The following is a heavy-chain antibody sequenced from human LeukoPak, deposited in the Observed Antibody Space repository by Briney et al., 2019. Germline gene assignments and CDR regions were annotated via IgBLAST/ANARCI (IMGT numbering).Heavy chain of an antibody. CDR1: GFTFNSYS. D-gene: IGHD5-24*01. CDR2: ISYDGSNK. Sequence: GKSLRLSSAASGFTFNSYSMHWVRQAPGKGLEWVAVISYDGSNKYYADSVKGRFTISRDNSKNMLYLQLNSLRAEDTAVYYCARGGGSSGWLQFDFWGQGTLVTVSS. CDR3: ARGGGSSGWLQFDF. V-gene: IGHV3-30*04. J-gene: IGHJ4*02.